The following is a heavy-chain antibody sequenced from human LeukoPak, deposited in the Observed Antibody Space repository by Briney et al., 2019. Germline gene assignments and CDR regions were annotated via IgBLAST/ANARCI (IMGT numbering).Heavy chain of an antibody. CDR2: IKKKTDVATT. CDR1: GFTFSIAW. V-gene: IGHV3-15*01. Sequence: PGGSLRLSCAASGFTFSIAWISWVRQAPGKGLEWLGQIKKKTDVATTSYAAPVKGRFTISRDDSKNTLFLQMNSLKTEDTALYYCTWSGLKIESWGQGTLVTVSS. J-gene: IGHJ4*02. D-gene: IGHD3-3*01. CDR3: TWSGLKIES.